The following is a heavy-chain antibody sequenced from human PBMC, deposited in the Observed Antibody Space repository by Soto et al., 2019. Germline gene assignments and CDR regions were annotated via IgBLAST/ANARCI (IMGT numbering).Heavy chain of an antibody. V-gene: IGHV1-69*06. CDR2: IIPIFGTA. CDR1: GGTFSSYA. D-gene: IGHD6-13*01. J-gene: IGHJ5*02. Sequence: SVKVSCKASGGTFSSYAISWVRQAPGQGLEWMGGIIPIFGTANYAQKFQGRVTITADKSTSTAYMELSSLRSEDTAVYYCAPVSAALALDPWGQGTLVRVSS. CDR3: APVSAALALDP.